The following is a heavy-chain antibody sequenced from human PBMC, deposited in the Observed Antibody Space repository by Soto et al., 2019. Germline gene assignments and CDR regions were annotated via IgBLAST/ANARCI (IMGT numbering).Heavy chain of an antibody. V-gene: IGHV3-30*18. CDR2: ISNDESNK. D-gene: IGHD3-22*01. Sequence: GGSLRLSCAAPGFTFSSYGMHWVRQAPGKGLEWVAVISNDESNKNYADSVKGRFTVSRDNSKNTLSLQMNSLRAEDTAVYYCAKGSSGYYYPHLDNWGQGTPVTVSS. J-gene: IGHJ4*02. CDR3: AKGSSGYYYPHLDN. CDR1: GFTFSSYG.